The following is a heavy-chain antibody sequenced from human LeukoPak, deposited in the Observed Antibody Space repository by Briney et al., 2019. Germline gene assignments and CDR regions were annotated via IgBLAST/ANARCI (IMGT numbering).Heavy chain of an antibody. CDR1: GFTFDDYA. CDR2: ISWNSGSI. Sequence: GESLRLSCAASGFTFDDYAMHWVRQAPGKGLEWVSGISWNSGSIGYAGSVKGRFTISRDNAKNSLYLQMNSLRAEDTALYYCAKGLYSGDDYPFDYWGQGTLVTVSS. CDR3: AKGLYSGDDYPFDY. J-gene: IGHJ4*02. D-gene: IGHD5-12*01. V-gene: IGHV3-9*01.